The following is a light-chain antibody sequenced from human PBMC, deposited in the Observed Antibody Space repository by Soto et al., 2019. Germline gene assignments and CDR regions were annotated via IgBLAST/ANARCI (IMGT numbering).Light chain of an antibody. J-gene: IGKJ4*01. V-gene: IGKV3-20*01. Sequence: EILLTQSPGTLSLSPGERGTLSCRASQSVSSSYLAWYQQKPGQAPRLLIYGASSRPTGIPDRFSGSGSGTDCTLTISRLEPEDFEVYYCQQYNNWPITFGGGTKVDI. CDR3: QQYNNWPIT. CDR1: QSVSSSY. CDR2: GAS.